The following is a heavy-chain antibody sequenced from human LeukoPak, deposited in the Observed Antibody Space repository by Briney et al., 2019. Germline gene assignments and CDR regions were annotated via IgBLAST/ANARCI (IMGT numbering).Heavy chain of an antibody. CDR1: GFTFSYYA. D-gene: IGHD5-24*01. CDR2: ISGSGGST. V-gene: IGHV3-23*01. J-gene: IGHJ4*02. CDR3: AKSLRDGMATINFDY. Sequence: GGSLRLSCAASGFTFSYYAMNWVRQAPGEGLEWVSAISGSGGSTYYADSVKGRFTTSRDNSKNTLYLQMNSLRAEDTAVYYCAKSLRDGMATINFDYWGQGTLVTVSS.